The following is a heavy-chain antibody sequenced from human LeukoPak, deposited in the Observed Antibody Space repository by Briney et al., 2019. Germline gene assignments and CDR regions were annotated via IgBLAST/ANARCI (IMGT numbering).Heavy chain of an antibody. Sequence: ASVKVSCKASGYTFTSYGITWVRQAPGQGLEWMGWISAYNGNTNYAQKVQGRVTMTTDTSTSTVYMELRSLRSDDTAVYYCARGADSQPLRDWGQGTLVTVSS. J-gene: IGHJ4*02. CDR2: ISAYNGNT. D-gene: IGHD4-17*01. CDR3: ARGADSQPLRD. V-gene: IGHV1-18*01. CDR1: GYTFTSYG.